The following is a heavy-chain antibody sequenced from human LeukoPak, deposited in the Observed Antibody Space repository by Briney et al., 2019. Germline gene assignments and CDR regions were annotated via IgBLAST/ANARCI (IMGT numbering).Heavy chain of an antibody. J-gene: IGHJ3*02. Sequence: SSETLSLTCAVCGGSFSGYYWSWIRQPPGKGLEWIGEINHSGSTNYNPSLKSRVTISVDTSKNQFSLKLSSVPAADTAVYYCARGARYSYGYCAFDIWGQGTMVTVSS. CDR2: INHSGST. CDR1: GGSFSGYY. CDR3: ARGARYSYGYCAFDI. V-gene: IGHV4-34*01. D-gene: IGHD5-18*01.